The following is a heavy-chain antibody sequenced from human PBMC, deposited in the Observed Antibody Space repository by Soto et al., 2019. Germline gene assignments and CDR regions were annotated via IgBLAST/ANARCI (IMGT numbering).Heavy chain of an antibody. CDR1: GGSMRSSGSA. J-gene: IGHJ4*02. V-gene: IGHV4-30-4*08. Sequence: SETLSLTCTVSGGSMRSSGSAWGWIRQSPGKGLEWIGYIYYSGSTYYNPSLKSRVTISVDTSKNQFSLKLSSVTAADTAVYYCARGYGGYFDYWGQGTLVTVSS. CDR2: IYYSGST. CDR3: ARGYGGYFDY. D-gene: IGHD4-17*01.